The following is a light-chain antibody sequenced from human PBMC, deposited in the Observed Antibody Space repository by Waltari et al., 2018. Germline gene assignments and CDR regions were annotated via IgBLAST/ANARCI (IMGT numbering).Light chain of an antibody. CDR3: ATWDDSLGGLWV. V-gene: IGLV1-47*01. CDR1: SPHIGSNS. CDR2: GNN. J-gene: IGLJ3*02. Sequence: QSVLTQPPSASGTPGQRVTIPCSGSSPHIGSNSVHWSLQLPGTAPKLLIYGNNPRPSGVPDRFSGSKSGTSASLAISGLRSDDEADYYCATWDDSLGGLWVFGGGTKLTVL.